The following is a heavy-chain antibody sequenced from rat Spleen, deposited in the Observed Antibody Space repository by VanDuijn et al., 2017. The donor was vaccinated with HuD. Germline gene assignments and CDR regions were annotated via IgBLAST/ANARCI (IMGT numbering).Heavy chain of an antibody. J-gene: IGHJ2*01. CDR3: VRHWGY. D-gene: IGHD4-6*01. CDR2: ISTGGGNT. Sequence: ELQLVESGGGLVQPGRSLKLSCAASGFTYSNYVMAWVSQAPTTGLEWVASISTGGGNTYYRDSVKGRFTISRDNAKNTLYLQIDSLRSEDTATYYCVRHWGYWGQGVMVTVSS. CDR1: GFTYSNYV. V-gene: IGHV5S13*01.